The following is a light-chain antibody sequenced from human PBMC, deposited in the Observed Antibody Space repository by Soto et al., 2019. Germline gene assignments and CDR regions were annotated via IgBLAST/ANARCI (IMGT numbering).Light chain of an antibody. CDR1: QSISSW. CDR3: QQYNSYPT. J-gene: IGKJ1*01. V-gene: IGKV1-5*03. Sequence: DIQMTQSPSTLSASVGDRVTITCRASQSISSWLAWYQQKPGKAPKLLIYKASSLESGVPSRFSGGGSGTEFTLTISSLQPDDFATYYDQQYNSYPTFGQGTKVEIK. CDR2: KAS.